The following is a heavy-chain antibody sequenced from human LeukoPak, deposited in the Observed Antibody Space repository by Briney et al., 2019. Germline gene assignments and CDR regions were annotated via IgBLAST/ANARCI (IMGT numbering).Heavy chain of an antibody. J-gene: IGHJ6*02. D-gene: IGHD3-3*01. V-gene: IGHV3-64*01. CDR1: GFTFSSYA. CDR2: ISSNRGST. CDR3: ARSDSYDFWSGYYYYYYGMDV. Sequence: PGGSLRLSCAASGFTFSSYAMHWVRQAPGKGLEYVSAISSNRGSTYYANSVKGRFTISRDNYKNTLYLQMGSLRAEDMAVYYCARSDSYDFWSGYYYYYYGMDVWGQGTTVTVSS.